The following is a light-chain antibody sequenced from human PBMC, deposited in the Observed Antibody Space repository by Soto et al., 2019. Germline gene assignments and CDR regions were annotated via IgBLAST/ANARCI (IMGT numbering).Light chain of an antibody. Sequence: QSALTQPPSVSGSPGQSVTISCTGTGSDVGSYNRVSWYQQPPGTAPKLVIYDVSNRPSGVPDRFSGSKSGNTASLTISGLQAEDEADYYCSSYTSSNTYVFGTGTKVTVL. V-gene: IGLV2-18*02. CDR1: GSDVGSYNR. CDR2: DVS. CDR3: SSYTSSNTYV. J-gene: IGLJ1*01.